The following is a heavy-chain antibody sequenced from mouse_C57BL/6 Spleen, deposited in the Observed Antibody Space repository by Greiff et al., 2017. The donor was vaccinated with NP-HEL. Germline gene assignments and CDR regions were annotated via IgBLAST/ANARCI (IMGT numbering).Heavy chain of an antibody. CDR1: GFNIKDYY. CDR2: IDPEDGET. Sequence: EVKVEESGAELVKPGASVKLSCTASGFNIKDYYMHWVKQRTEQGLEWIGRIDPEDGETKYAPKFQGKATITADTSSNTAYLQLSSLTSEDTAVYYCASGTTVVLDYWGQGTTLTVSS. CDR3: ASGTTVVLDY. J-gene: IGHJ2*01. D-gene: IGHD1-1*01. V-gene: IGHV14-2*01.